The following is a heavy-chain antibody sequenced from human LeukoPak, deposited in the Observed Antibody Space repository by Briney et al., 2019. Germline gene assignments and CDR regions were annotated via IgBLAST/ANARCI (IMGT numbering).Heavy chain of an antibody. V-gene: IGHV1-69*04. CDR1: GGTFSSYA. J-gene: IGHJ4*02. CDR3: ARVGWCGGDCYKFDY. Sequence: SVKVSCKASGGTFSSYAISWVRQAPGQGLEWMGRIIPILGIANYAQKFQGRVTMTRDTSTSTVYMELSSLRSEDTAVYYCARVGWCGGDCYKFDYWGQGTLVTVSS. CDR2: IIPILGIA. D-gene: IGHD2-21*02.